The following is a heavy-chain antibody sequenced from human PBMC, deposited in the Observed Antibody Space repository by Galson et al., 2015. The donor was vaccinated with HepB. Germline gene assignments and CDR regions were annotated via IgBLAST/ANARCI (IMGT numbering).Heavy chain of an antibody. CDR2: IYWDDDK. D-gene: IGHD3-3*01. Sequence: PALVTPTQTLTLTCTFSGFSLSTSGVGVGWIRQPPGKALEWLAVIYWDDDKRYSPSLKSRLTITKDTSKNQVVLTMTNMDPVDTATYYCAHSYYDSTFNWFDPWGQGTLVTVSS. CDR3: AHSYYDSTFNWFDP. CDR1: GFSLSTSGVG. V-gene: IGHV2-5*02. J-gene: IGHJ5*02.